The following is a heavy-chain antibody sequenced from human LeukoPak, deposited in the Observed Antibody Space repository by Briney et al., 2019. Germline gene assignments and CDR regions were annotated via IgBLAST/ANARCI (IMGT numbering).Heavy chain of an antibody. Sequence: ASVKVSCKASGYTFTSYYMHWVRQAPGQGLEWMGIINPSGGSTSYAQKFQGRVTMTRDTSISTAYMELSRLRSDDTAVYYCARDPSGWYPHFDYWGQGTLVTVSS. D-gene: IGHD6-19*01. J-gene: IGHJ4*02. CDR1: GYTFTSYY. V-gene: IGHV1-46*01. CDR3: ARDPSGWYPHFDY. CDR2: INPSGGST.